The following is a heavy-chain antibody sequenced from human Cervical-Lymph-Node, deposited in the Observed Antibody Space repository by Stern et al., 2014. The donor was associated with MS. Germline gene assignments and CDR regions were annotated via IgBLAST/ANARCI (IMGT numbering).Heavy chain of an antibody. CDR1: GGPISSSSYY. CDR2: INSGGTT. Sequence: QLQLQESGPGLVKPSATLSLTCILSGGPISSSSYYWVWLRQAPGMGLEWSVTINSGGTTPCNPSLTSRLTMSVDTSRNKFSVTLKSVTSTDAAVYFCARQAWILTGSDAGPLFWYWGQGIQVTVSS. D-gene: IGHD3-9*01. J-gene: IGHJ4*02. CDR3: ARQAWILTGSDAGPLFWY. V-gene: IGHV4-39*01.